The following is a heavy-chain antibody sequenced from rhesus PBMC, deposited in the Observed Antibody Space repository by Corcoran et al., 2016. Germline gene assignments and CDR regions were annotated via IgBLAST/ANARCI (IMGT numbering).Heavy chain of an antibody. CDR2: IGGSSGSP. J-gene: IGHJ4*01. CDR1: GYSISSGYG. CDR3: ARGYCTSTTCWNFDY. Sequence: QVQLQESGPGLVKPSETLSLTCAVSGYSISSGYGWSWIRQPPGKGLEWIGYIGGSSGSPNDNPSLKSRVTLSNDPSKNQFSLKLSSVTAADTAVYYCARGYCTSTTCWNFDYWGQGVLVTVSS. V-gene: IGHV4-127*01. D-gene: IGHD2-2*01.